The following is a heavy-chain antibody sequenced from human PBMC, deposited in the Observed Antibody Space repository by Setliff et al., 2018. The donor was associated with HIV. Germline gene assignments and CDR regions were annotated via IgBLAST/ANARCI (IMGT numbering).Heavy chain of an antibody. CDR2: INHSGST. D-gene: IGHD3-10*01. J-gene: IGHJ5*01. Sequence: SETLSLTCAVYAGSISGYHWSWIRQSPGKGLEWIGEINHSGSTNYNPSLKSRVTISVDTPKNQFSLKLSSVTAADTAVYYCARGGTVTMVRGRNWFDSWGQGTLVTVSS. CDR1: AGSISGYH. CDR3: ARGGTVTMVRGRNWFDS. V-gene: IGHV4-34*01.